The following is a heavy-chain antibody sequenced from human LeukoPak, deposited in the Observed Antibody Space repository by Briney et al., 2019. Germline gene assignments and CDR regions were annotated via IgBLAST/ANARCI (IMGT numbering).Heavy chain of an antibody. J-gene: IGHJ4*02. CDR3: ARTKWLEAIDY. V-gene: IGHV3-48*03. CDR2: ISSSGSTI. CDR1: GFTFSSYE. Sequence: GGSLRLSCAASGFTFSSYEMNWVRQAPGNGLEWVSYISSSGSTIYYADSVKGRFTISRDSAKNSLYLQMNSLRAEDTAVYYCARTKWLEAIDYWGQGTLVTVSS. D-gene: IGHD6-19*01.